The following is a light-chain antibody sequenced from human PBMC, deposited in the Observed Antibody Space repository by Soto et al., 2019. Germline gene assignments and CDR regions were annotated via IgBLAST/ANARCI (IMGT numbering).Light chain of an antibody. CDR3: QHYGTLVT. V-gene: IGKV3-20*01. CDR1: QSVRNNY. CDR2: GAS. Sequence: EIVLTQSPGTLSLSPGEGATLSCRSSQSVRNNYLAWYQQRPGQAPRLLIYGASSRATGVADRFTGSGSGTDFTLTISRLEPQDSAIYYCQHYGTLVTFGPGTKVEIK. J-gene: IGKJ3*01.